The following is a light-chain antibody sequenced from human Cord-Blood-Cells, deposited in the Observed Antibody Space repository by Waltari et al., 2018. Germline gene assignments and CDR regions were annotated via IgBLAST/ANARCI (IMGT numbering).Light chain of an antibody. CDR2: DAS. Sequence: DIQMTQSPSSLSASVGDRVTITCQASQDISNYLKWYQQKPGKAPKLLIYDASNLETEVPSRFSGSGSGTDFTFTISSLQPEDIATYYCQQYDNLPPLTFGGGTKVEIK. J-gene: IGKJ4*01. CDR3: QQYDNLPPLT. V-gene: IGKV1-33*01. CDR1: QDISNY.